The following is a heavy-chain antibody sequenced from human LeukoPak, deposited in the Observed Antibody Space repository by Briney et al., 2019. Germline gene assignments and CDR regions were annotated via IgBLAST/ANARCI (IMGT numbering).Heavy chain of an antibody. CDR2: ISSSSSYI. CDR3: ARETQSEGYFQH. CDR1: GFTCSSYS. Sequence: GGSLRLSCAASGFTCSSYSMNWVRQAPGKGLEWVSSISSSSSYIYYADSVKGRFTISRDNAKNSLYLQMNSLRAEDTAVYYCARETQSEGYFQHWGQGTLVTVSS. V-gene: IGHV3-21*01. J-gene: IGHJ1*01.